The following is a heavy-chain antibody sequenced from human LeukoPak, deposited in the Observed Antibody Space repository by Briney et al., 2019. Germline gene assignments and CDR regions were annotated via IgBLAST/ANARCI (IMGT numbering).Heavy chain of an antibody. CDR2: ISSNGGST. CDR1: GFTFSSYA. J-gene: IGHJ6*03. D-gene: IGHD3-10*01. CDR3: ARGMRGFGELPYYYYYMDV. V-gene: IGHV3-64*01. Sequence: PGGSLRLSCAASGFTFSSYAMHWVRQAPGKGLEYVSAISSNGGSTYFANSVKGRFTISRGHSKNTLYLQMGSLRAEDMAVYYCARGMRGFGELPYYYYYMDVWGKGTTVTVSS.